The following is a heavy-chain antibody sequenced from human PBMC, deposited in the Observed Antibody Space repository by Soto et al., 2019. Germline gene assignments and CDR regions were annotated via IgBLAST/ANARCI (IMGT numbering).Heavy chain of an antibody. Sequence: TGGSLRLSCAASGFTFSHYWMHWVCQAPGKGLVWVSRLNTDGSTTIYADSVKGRFTISRDNAKNTLNLQMSGLRAEDTAVYYCVRDLSGPLDYWGLGNLVTVSS. V-gene: IGHV3-74*01. J-gene: IGHJ4*02. CDR2: LNTDGSTT. CDR3: VRDLSGPLDY. CDR1: GFTFSHYW.